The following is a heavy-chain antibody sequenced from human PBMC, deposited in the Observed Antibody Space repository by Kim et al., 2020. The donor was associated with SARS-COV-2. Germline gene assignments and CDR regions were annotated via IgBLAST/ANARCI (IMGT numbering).Heavy chain of an antibody. D-gene: IGHD6-19*01. CDR2: T. J-gene: IGHJ4*02. V-gene: IGHV4-31*02. CDR3: AREYSSGSTGD. Sequence: TYYNPSLKSRITISVDTSKNQFSLKLSSVTAADTAVYYCAREYSSGSTGDWSQGTLVTVSS.